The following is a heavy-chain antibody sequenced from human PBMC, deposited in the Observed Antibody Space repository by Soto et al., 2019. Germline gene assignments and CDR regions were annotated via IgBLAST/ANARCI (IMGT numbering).Heavy chain of an antibody. J-gene: IGHJ4*02. CDR1: GGSIRRSDYY. D-gene: IGHD3-9*01. Sequence: QVQLQESGPGLVKPSQTLSLTCTVSGGSIRRSDYYWSWVRQFPGRGLEWIGYIYHRGSTFYNPSLMSRGVISVDTSPNQFSLSLTAVTVADTAVYYCARVEALILSLGYFDAWGQGIRVTVTS. CDR2: IYHRGST. CDR3: ARVEALILSLGYFDA. V-gene: IGHV4-31*03.